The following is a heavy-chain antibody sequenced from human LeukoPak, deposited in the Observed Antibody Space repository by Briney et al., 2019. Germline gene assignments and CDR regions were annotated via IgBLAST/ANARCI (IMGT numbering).Heavy chain of an antibody. Sequence: PGGSLRLPCAASGFTFNNYEMNWVRQAPGKGLEWVSYIDTSGSTIYYADSVRGRFTISRDNAKNSLYLQMNSLRAEDTAVYYCARESWALDYWGQGTLVTVSS. CDR3: ARESWALDY. J-gene: IGHJ4*02. CDR1: GFTFNNYE. V-gene: IGHV3-48*03. CDR2: IDTSGSTI.